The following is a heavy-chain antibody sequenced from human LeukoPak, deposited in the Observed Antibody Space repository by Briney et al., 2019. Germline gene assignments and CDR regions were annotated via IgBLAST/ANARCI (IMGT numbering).Heavy chain of an antibody. D-gene: IGHD2-21*02. CDR1: GYTFTSYD. CDR2: MNPNSGNT. J-gene: IGHJ6*02. V-gene: IGHV1-8*01. CDR3: AKILENCGGDCRHNYYNMDV. Sequence: ASVKVSCKASGYTFTSYDINWVRQATGQGLEWMGWMNPNSGNTGYAQKSQGRVTMTRNTSISTAYMELSSLRSEDTAVYYCAKILENCGGDCRHNYYNMDVWGQGTTVTVSS.